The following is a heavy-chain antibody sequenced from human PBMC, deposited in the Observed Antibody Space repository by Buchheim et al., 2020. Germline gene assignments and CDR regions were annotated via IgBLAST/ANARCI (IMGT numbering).Heavy chain of an antibody. CDR1: GFTFSSYA. J-gene: IGHJ4*02. Sequence: QVQLVESGGGVVQPGRSLRLSCAASGFTFSSYAMHWVRQAPGKGLEWVAIISSDGSNKHYTDSVKGRFTISRDNSQNTLYLQVNSLKPEDTAVYYCARDQVKVAGNTPDYWGQGTLVTVSS. D-gene: IGHD6-19*01. V-gene: IGHV3-30*10. CDR2: ISSDGSNK. CDR3: ARDQVKVAGNTPDY.